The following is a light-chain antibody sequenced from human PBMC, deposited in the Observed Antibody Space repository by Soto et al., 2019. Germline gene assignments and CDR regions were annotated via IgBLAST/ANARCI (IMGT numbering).Light chain of an antibody. CDR3: HQYGSSPAT. CDR1: QSVSSNN. Sequence: EIVLTQSPGTLSLSPGERATLSCRASQSVSSNNLAWYQQKLGRAPRLLIYGATSRATGIPDRFSGSGSGTDFTLTISRLEPEDFAVYYCHQYGSSPATFGQGTKVDIK. CDR2: GAT. V-gene: IGKV3-20*01. J-gene: IGKJ1*01.